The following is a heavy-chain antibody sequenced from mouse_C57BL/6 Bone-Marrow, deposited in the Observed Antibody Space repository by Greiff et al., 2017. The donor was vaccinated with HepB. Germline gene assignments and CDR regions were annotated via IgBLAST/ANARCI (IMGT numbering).Heavy chain of an antibody. CDR3: ARSGYSNYVGY. V-gene: IGHV1-81*01. Sequence: QVQLQQSGAELARPGASVKLSCKASGYTFTSYGISWVKQRTGQGLEWIGEIYPRSGNTYYNEKFKGKATLTADKSSSTAYMELRSLTSEDSAVYFCARSGYSNYVGYWGQGTTLTVSS. J-gene: IGHJ2*01. CDR1: GYTFTSYG. CDR2: IYPRSGNT. D-gene: IGHD2-5*01.